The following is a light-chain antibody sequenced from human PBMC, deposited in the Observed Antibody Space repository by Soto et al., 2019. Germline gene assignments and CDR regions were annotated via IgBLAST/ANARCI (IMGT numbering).Light chain of an antibody. V-gene: IGKV1-5*01. CDR1: QSISSW. CDR3: QQYNSYPWT. J-gene: IGKJ1*01. Sequence: DIPMTQSPSTLSASVGDRVTITCRASQSISSWLAWYQQKPGKAPKLLIYDASSLESGGPSRFSGSGSGTEFTLTISSLQPDDVATYYCQQYNSYPWTFGQGTKVEIK. CDR2: DAS.